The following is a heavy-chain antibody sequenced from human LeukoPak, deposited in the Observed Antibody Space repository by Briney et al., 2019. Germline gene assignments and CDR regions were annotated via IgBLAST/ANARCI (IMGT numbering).Heavy chain of an antibody. CDR2: INPSGGST. D-gene: IGHD6-13*01. CDR1: GYTFTSYY. V-gene: IGHV1-46*01. J-gene: IGHJ4*02. Sequence: ASVKVSCKASGYTFTSYYMHWVRQAPGQGLEWMGIINPSGGSTSYAQKFQGRVTMTRDTSTSTVYMELCSLRSEDTAVYYCARDPADSSSSGRYSSSWYEGCYWGQGTLVTVSS. CDR3: ARDPADSSSSGRYSSSWYEGCY.